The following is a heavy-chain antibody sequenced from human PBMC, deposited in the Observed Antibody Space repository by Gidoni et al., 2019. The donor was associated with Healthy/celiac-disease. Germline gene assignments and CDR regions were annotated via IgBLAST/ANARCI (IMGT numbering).Heavy chain of an antibody. J-gene: IGHJ6*04. V-gene: IGHV5-10-1*03. CDR3: ATPTYDLYGMDV. CDR2: IGPSDSYP. D-gene: IGHD3-22*01. Sequence: DVQLVQSGAEVKKPGESLRISGMGSGYSFTSYWISWVRQMPGKGLGWMGRIGPSDSYPINSPSFQGHVTISADKTISTAYLQWSSLNASDTAMYYCATPTYDLYGMDVWGKGTTVTVSS. CDR1: GYSFTSYW.